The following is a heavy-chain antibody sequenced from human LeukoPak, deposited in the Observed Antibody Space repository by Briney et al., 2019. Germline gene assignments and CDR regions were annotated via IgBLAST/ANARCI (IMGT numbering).Heavy chain of an antibody. V-gene: IGHV4-59*08. CDR2: LFYNGGT. CDR3: ARRSSSISCFDY. J-gene: IGHJ4*02. CDR1: GASISSYY. D-gene: IGHD2-2*01. Sequence: SETLSLTCTVSGASISSYYWSWIRQPPRKGQEWIGYLFYNGGTNYNPSLKSRVIMSVDTSKNQFSLKLNSVTAADTAVYYCARRSSSISCFDYWGQGTLVTVSS.